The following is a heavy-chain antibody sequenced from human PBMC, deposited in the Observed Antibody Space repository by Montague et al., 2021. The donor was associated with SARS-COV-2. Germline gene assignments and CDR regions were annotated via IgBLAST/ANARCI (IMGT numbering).Heavy chain of an antibody. CDR1: RFSFSSYR. D-gene: IGHD2-2*01. J-gene: IGHJ4*02. V-gene: IGHV3-7*01. Sequence: SLRLSCAASRFSFSSYRMTWIRQAPGKGPEWVATIDRDGYEVYYVDSVKGRFTISRDNARNSLYLQLTSLRGEDTAVYYCARGGRGTSYYWEYWGQGTLVTVS. CDR2: IDRDGYEV. CDR3: ARGGRGTSYYWEY.